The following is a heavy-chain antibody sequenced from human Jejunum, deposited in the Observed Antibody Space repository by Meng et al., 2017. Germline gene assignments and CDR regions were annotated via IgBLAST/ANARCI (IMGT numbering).Heavy chain of an antibody. D-gene: IGHD2-2*01. Sequence: QVQLVQSGAEVKKPGASVKVSCKASGYSFTGYYMHWVRQAPGQGLEWLGRINTYSGDTNYAQKFQGRVTMTRDTSISTAYMELSSLSSDDTALYYCASNVDCTSTSCYAYWGQGTLVTSPQ. CDR2: INTYSGDT. CDR1: GYSFTGYY. J-gene: IGHJ4*02. CDR3: ASNVDCTSTSCYAY. V-gene: IGHV1-2*06.